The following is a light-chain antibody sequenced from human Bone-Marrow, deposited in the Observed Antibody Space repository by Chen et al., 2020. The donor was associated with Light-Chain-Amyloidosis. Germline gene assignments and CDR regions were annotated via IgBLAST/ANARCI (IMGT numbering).Light chain of an antibody. CDR2: RDT. J-gene: IGLJ2*01. CDR3: QSADSSGTYEVI. V-gene: IGLV3-25*03. Sequence: SYELSQPPSVSLSPGQTARITCSGDDLPTKYAYWYQQKQGQAPVLVIHRDTERPSGISERFSGSSSGTTATLTISGVPAEDEADYHCQSADSSGTYEVIFGGGTKLTVL. CDR1: DLPTKY.